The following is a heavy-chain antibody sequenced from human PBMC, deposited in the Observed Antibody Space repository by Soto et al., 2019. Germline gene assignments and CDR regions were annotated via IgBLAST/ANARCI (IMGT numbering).Heavy chain of an antibody. D-gene: IGHD3-22*01. J-gene: IGHJ3*02. CDR2: IYYSGST. CDR1: GGSVSSGSYY. CDR3: ARDGPDRLEMPQGDSSGYYRHLDAFDI. Sequence: QVQLQESGPGLVKPSETLSLTCTVSGGSVSSGSYYWSWIRQPPGKGLEWIGYIYYSGSTNYNPSLKSRVTISVDTSKNQFSLKLSSVTAADTAVYYCARDGPDRLEMPQGDSSGYYRHLDAFDIWGQGTMVTVSS. V-gene: IGHV4-61*01.